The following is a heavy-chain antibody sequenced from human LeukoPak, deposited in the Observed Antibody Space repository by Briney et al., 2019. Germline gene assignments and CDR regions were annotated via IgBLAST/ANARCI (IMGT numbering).Heavy chain of an antibody. D-gene: IGHD3-10*01. CDR1: GGSFSGYY. CDR3: GYSLIRGVIRD. V-gene: IGHV4-34*01. J-gene: IGHJ4*02. CDR2: IKNIGST. Sequence: SETLSLTCAVTGGSFSGYYWSWTRQPPRKGLEWIAEIKNIGSTNYNPSLKSRVTTSVDTSKKQFSLKLSSVTAADTAVYYCGYSLIRGVIRDWGQGALVTVSS.